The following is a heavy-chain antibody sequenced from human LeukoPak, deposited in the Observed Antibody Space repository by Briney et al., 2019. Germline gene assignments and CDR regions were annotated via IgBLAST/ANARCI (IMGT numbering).Heavy chain of an antibody. D-gene: IGHD1-1*01. CDR1: GFTFSSYS. Sequence: PGGSLRLSCAASGFTFSSYSMNWVRQAPGKGLEWVSSISSSSSYIYYADSVKGRFTISRDNAKNSLYLQMNSLRAEDTAVYYCARDTRRGYPWNNGYYFDYWGQGTLVTVSS. CDR3: ARDTRRGYPWNNGYYFDY. J-gene: IGHJ4*02. CDR2: ISSSSSYI. V-gene: IGHV3-21*01.